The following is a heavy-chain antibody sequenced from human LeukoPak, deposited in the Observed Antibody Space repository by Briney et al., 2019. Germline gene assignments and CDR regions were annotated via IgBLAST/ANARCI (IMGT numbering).Heavy chain of an antibody. J-gene: IGHJ2*01. Sequence: SETLSLTCAVSDDSFSSHYWTWIRQPPGKGLEWIGYISYIGSTNYNPSLKSRVTISVDTSKNQFSLKLSSVTAADTAVYYCARRGLPKMTTVGWYFDLWGRGTLVTVSS. CDR1: DDSFSSHY. V-gene: IGHV4-59*08. CDR3: ARRGLPKMTTVGWYFDL. CDR2: ISYIGST. D-gene: IGHD4-11*01.